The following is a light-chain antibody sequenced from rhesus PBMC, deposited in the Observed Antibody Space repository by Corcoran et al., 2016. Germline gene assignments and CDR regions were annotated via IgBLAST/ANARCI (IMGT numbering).Light chain of an antibody. CDR1: QSIRSW. J-gene: IGKJ4*01. CDR3: LQYGSSPLT. CDR2: NAS. V-gene: IGKV1-22*01. Sequence: DIQMTQSPSSLSASVGDTVTTTCRASQSIRSWLDWYQQKPGKAPKLLIYNASSLQCGVPSRFSGSGSRTDFTLTLSNLQPEDFATYYCLQYGSSPLTFGGGTKVEIK.